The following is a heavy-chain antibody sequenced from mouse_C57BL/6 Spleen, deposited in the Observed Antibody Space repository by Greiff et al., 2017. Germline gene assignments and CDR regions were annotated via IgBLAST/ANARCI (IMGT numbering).Heavy chain of an antibody. CDR1: GFTFSDYG. Sequence: EVMLVESGGGLVKPGGSLKLSCAASGFTFSDYGMHWVRQAPEKGLEWVAYISSGSSTIYYADTVKGRFTISRDNAKNTLFLQMTSLRSEDTAMYYCARTVYYDYDGRGYFDYWGQGTTLTVSS. CDR2: ISSGSSTI. J-gene: IGHJ2*01. V-gene: IGHV5-17*01. CDR3: ARTVYYDYDGRGYFDY. D-gene: IGHD2-4*01.